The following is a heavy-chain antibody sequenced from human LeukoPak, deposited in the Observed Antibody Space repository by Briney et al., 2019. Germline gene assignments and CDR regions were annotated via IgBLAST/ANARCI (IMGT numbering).Heavy chain of an antibody. CDR1: GGSFSGYY. D-gene: IGHD3-10*01. CDR3: ARHPVLLWFGELLSYRFDY. J-gene: IGHJ4*02. V-gene: IGHV4-34*01. CDR2: INHSGST. Sequence: TTSETLSLTCAVYGGSFSGYYWSWIRQPPGKGLEWIGEINHSGSTNYNPSLKSRVTISVDTSKNQFSLKLSSVTAADTAVYYCARHPVLLWFGELLSYRFDYWGQGTLVTVSS.